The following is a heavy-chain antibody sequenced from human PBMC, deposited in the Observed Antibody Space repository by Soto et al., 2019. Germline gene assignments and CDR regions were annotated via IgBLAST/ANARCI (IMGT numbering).Heavy chain of an antibody. V-gene: IGHV3-15*07. CDR2: IKSNTAGGAA. D-gene: IGHD6-13*01. CDR3: PPPIPGTHAFDS. CDR1: GFTLSTAW. Sequence: PGGSLRLSCAASGFTLSTAWMNWVRQAPGKGLEWVGRIKSNTAGGAADYAAPVQGRFTISRDDSKNTLYLEMNSLKAEDTAVDYCPPPIPGTHAFDSWAQEPLATVPS. J-gene: IGHJ4*02.